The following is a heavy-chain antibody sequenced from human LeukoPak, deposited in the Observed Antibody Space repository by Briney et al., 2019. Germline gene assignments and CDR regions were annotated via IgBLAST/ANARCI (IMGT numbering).Heavy chain of an antibody. D-gene: IGHD6-13*01. CDR3: ARDAAAGTPYNWFDP. CDR1: GYTITDYY. Sequence: ASVKVSCKASGYTITDYYIHWVRQAPGQGLEWMGWINPNSGGTNYAQKFQGRVNMTSDTSISTAYMELSSLRSEDTAVYYCARDAAAGTPYNWFDPWGQGTLVTVSS. J-gene: IGHJ5*02. CDR2: INPNSGGT. V-gene: IGHV1-2*02.